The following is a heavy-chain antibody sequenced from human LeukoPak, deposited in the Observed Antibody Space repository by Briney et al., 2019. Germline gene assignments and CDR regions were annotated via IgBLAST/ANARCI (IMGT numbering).Heavy chain of an antibody. V-gene: IGHV4-59*08. D-gene: IGHD4-17*01. CDR2: IYYSGSP. CDR1: GGSISGYY. CDR3: ARHANDGDYPLDY. J-gene: IGHJ4*02. Sequence: PSETLSLTCTVPGGSISGYYWSWFRQPPGKGLEWIGYIYYSGSPNYNPSLKSRVTLSVDTSKNQFSLKLSSVTAADTAVYYCARHANDGDYPLDYWGQGTLVTVSS.